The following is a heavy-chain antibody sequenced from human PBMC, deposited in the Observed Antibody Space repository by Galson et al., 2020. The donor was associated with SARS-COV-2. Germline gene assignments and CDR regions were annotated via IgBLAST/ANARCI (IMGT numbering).Heavy chain of an antibody. CDR3: AKGGITGTHYYYYYYMDV. CDR2: ISRTGGST. CDR1: GFTFSNYA. J-gene: IGHJ6*03. Sequence: GGSLRLSCAASGFTFSNYAMSSLRQAPAKRLAWVSAISRTGGSTYYADSVKGRFTISRDISKNTLYLQMNSLRAEDTAVYNCAKGGITGTHYYYYYYMDVWGKGTTVTVSS. D-gene: IGHD1-7*01. V-gene: IGHV3-23*01.